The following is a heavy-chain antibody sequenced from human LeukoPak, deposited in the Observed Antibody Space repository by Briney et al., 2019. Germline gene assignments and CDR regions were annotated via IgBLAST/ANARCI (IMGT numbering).Heavy chain of an antibody. Sequence: SGGSLRLSCAASGFTFSSYSMNWVRQAPGKGLEWVSSISSSSSYIYCADSVKGRFTISRDNAKNSLYLQMNSLRAEDTAVYYCARSLGYCSSTSCPGGRKNWFDPWGQGTLVTVSS. J-gene: IGHJ5*02. D-gene: IGHD2-2*01. CDR1: GFTFSSYS. CDR2: ISSSSSYI. V-gene: IGHV3-21*01. CDR3: ARSLGYCSSTSCPGGRKNWFDP.